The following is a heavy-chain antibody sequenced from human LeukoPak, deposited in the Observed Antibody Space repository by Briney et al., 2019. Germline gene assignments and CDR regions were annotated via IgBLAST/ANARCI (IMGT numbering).Heavy chain of an antibody. Sequence: GGSLRLSCAASGFTFDDYGMSWVRQAPGKGLEWVSGINWNGGSTGYADSVKGRFTISRDNAKNSLYLQMNSLRAEDTALYYCARDEIYYDSSGYSHWGQGTLVTVSP. V-gene: IGHV3-20*04. D-gene: IGHD3-22*01. J-gene: IGHJ4*02. CDR2: INWNGGST. CDR3: ARDEIYYDSSGYSH. CDR1: GFTFDDYG.